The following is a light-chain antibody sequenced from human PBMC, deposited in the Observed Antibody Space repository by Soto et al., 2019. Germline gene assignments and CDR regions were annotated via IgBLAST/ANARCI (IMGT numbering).Light chain of an antibody. CDR1: QSISSY. J-gene: IGKJ4*01. CDR2: AAS. Sequence: DIQMTQSPSSLSASVGDRVTITCRASQSISSYLNWYQQKPGKAPKLLIYAASSLQSGVPSRFSGSGSGTDFTLTIRSLPPEDFATYYCQQSYSTPLTFGGGTKVEI. CDR3: QQSYSTPLT. V-gene: IGKV1-39*01.